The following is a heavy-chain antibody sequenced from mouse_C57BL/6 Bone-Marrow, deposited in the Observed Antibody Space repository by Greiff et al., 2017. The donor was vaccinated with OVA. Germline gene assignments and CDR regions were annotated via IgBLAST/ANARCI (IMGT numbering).Heavy chain of an antibody. CDR3: ATSAYYSNYYFDY. Sequence: LQQSGPELVKPGASVKISCKASGYAFSSSWMNWVKQRPGKGLEWIGRIYPGDGDTNYNGKFKGKATLTADKSSSTAYMQLSSLTSEDSAVYFCATSAYYSNYYFDYWGQGTTLTVSS. D-gene: IGHD2-5*01. J-gene: IGHJ2*01. CDR2: IYPGDGDT. CDR1: GYAFSSSW. V-gene: IGHV1-82*01.